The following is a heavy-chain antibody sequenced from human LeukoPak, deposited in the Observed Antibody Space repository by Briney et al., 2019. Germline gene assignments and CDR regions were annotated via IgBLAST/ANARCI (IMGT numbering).Heavy chain of an antibody. D-gene: IGHD6-6*01. CDR2: INPSGGST. CDR1: GGTFTSYY. Sequence: GASVKVSCKASGGTFTSYYMHWVRQAPGQGLEWMGIINPSGGSTSYAQKFQGRVAMTRDTSTSTVYMELSSLRSEDTAVYYCARAMAARRGGNWFDPWGQGTLVTVSS. CDR3: ARAMAARRGGNWFDP. J-gene: IGHJ5*02. V-gene: IGHV1-46*01.